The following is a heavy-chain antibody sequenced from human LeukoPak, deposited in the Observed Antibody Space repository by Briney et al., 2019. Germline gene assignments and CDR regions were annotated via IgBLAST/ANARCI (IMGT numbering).Heavy chain of an antibody. CDR2: IYTSGST. CDR3: ARGDYDFWSGYLDY. J-gene: IGHJ4*02. Sequence: PSQTLSLTCTVSGGSISSGSYYWSWIRQPAGKGLEWIGRIYTSGSTNYNPSLKSRVTISVDTSKNQFSLKLSSVTAADTAVYYCARGDYDFWSGYLDYWGQGTLVTVSS. D-gene: IGHD3-3*01. CDR1: GGSISSGSYY. V-gene: IGHV4-61*02.